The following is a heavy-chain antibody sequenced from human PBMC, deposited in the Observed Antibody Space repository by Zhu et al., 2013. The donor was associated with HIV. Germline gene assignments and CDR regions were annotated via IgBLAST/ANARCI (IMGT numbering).Heavy chain of an antibody. D-gene: IGHD6-25*01. CDR3: ASTRAANWFDP. J-gene: IGHJ5*02. V-gene: IGHV4-59*01. Sequence: QVQLQESGPGLVKPSETLSLTCTVSGGSISSYYWSWIRQPPGKGLEWIGYIYYSGSTNYNPSLKSRVTISVDTSKNQFSLKLSSLTAADTAVYYCASTRAANWFDPWGQGTLVTVSS. CDR2: IYYSGST. CDR1: GGSISSYY.